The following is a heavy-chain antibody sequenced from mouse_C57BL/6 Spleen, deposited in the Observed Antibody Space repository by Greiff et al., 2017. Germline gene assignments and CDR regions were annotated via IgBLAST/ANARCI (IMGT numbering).Heavy chain of an antibody. CDR2: INPYNGGT. Sequence: EVHLVESGPVLVKPGASVKMSCKASGYTFTDYYMNWVKQSHGKSLEWIGVINPYNGGTSYNQKFKGKATLTVDKSSSAAYMELNSLTSEDSAVYYCARRGSSPRYYAMDYWGQGTSVTVSS. CDR1: GYTFTDYY. V-gene: IGHV1-19*01. CDR3: ARRGSSPRYYAMDY. D-gene: IGHD1-1*01. J-gene: IGHJ4*01.